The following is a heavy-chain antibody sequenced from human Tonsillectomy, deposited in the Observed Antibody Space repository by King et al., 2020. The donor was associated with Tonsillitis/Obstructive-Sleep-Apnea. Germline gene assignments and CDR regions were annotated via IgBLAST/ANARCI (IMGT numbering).Heavy chain of an antibody. Sequence: QLQLQESGPGLVKPSETLSLTCTVSGDSISNSHYYWAWIRQPPGKGLEWIGAIYYSGSTYYSPSLKSRVTLSVDTSKNQFSLKWTSVTASDPAVNYCARLGNCSGGSCFWFDPWGQGTLVTVSS. V-gene: IGHV4-39*01. J-gene: IGHJ5*02. CDR1: GDSISNSHYY. CDR3: ARLGNCSGGSCFWFDP. CDR2: IYYSGST. D-gene: IGHD2-15*01.